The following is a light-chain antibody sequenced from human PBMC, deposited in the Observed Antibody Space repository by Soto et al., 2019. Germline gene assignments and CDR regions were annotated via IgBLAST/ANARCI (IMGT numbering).Light chain of an antibody. CDR2: GAS. CDR3: QEYGTSPRT. V-gene: IGKV3-20*01. CDR1: QSVSSDY. J-gene: IGKJ1*01. Sequence: EVVLTQSPGTLSLSPGDRATLSCRASQSVSSDYVAWYQQKPGQAPRLLIYGASSRATGIADRFSGSGSGIAFSLTISRLAPEDSGILYCQEYGTSPRTCGQGTKV.